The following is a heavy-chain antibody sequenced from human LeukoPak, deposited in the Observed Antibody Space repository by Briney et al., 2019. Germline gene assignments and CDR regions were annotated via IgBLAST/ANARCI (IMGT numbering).Heavy chain of an antibody. J-gene: IGHJ6*03. CDR3: ARDSGSYSGDYYYYMDV. CDR1: GYTFTIYG. V-gene: IGHV1-18*01. CDR2: ISAYNGNT. D-gene: IGHD1-26*01. Sequence: GASVKVSCKASGYTFTIYGTSWVRQAPGQGLEWMGWISAYNGNTNYAQKLQGRVTMTTDTSTSTAYMELRSLRSDDTAVYYCARDSGSYSGDYYYYMDVWGKGTTATVSS.